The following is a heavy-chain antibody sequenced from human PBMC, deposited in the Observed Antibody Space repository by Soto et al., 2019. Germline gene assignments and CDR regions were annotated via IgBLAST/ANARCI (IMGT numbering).Heavy chain of an antibody. D-gene: IGHD2-21*01. J-gene: IGHJ2*01. V-gene: IGHV3-33*01. Sequence: KGLEWVAVIWYDGSNKYYADSVKGRFTISRDNSKNTLYLQMNSLRAEDRAVYYCFRVQAEDSICDDGMVSAGQRNSSSDL. CDR2: IWYDGSNK. CDR3: FRVQAEDSICDDGMVSAGQRNSSSDL.